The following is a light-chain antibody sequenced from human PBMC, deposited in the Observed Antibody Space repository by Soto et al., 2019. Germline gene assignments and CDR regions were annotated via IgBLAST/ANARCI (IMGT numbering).Light chain of an antibody. CDR1: SSDVGTYYF. CDR2: EGT. Sequence: QSVLTHPASVSGSLGQSITISCTGSSSDVGTYYFVSWYQQHPGKVPKLMIYEGTKRPSGVSDRFSGSKSGNTASMTISAPNSEDEANYYCFSHAGNNTLVFGTGTKGTV. J-gene: IGLJ1*01. V-gene: IGLV2-23*01. CDR3: FSHAGNNTLV.